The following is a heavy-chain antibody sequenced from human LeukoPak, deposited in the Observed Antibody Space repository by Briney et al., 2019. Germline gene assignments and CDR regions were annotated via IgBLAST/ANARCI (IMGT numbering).Heavy chain of an antibody. CDR2: FNPHSGGT. Sequence: ASVKVSCKASGYTFTNYYLHWVRQAPGQGLEWMGWFNPHSGGTNYAQKFQGRVTVTRDTSISTAFMELSRLRSDDTAVYYCAREKYSGTWDYWGQGALVTVSS. CDR1: GYTFTNYY. D-gene: IGHD2-15*01. CDR3: AREKYSGTWDY. J-gene: IGHJ4*02. V-gene: IGHV1-2*02.